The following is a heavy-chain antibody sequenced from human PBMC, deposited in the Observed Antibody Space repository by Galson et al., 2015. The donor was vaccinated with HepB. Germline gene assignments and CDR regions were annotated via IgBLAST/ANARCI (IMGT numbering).Heavy chain of an antibody. J-gene: IGHJ3*02. CDR3: AKERGIAVAGRDAFDI. V-gene: IGHV3-11*01. CDR2: ISSSGTTI. Sequence: SLRLSCAASGFTFSDYYMSWIRQAPGKGLEWVSYISSSGTTIYYADSVKGRFTISRDNAKNSLYLQMNSLRAEDTAVYYCAKERGIAVAGRDAFDIWGQGTMVTVSS. CDR1: GFTFSDYY. D-gene: IGHD6-19*01.